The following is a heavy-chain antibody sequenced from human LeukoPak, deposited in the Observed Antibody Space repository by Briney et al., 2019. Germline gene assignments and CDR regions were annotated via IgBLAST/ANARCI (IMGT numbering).Heavy chain of an antibody. Sequence: GGSLRLSCAASGFTFSSYVMSWVRQAPGKGLEWVSTISTSGASTYSADSVKGRFTISRDNSKITLYLQMNSLKADDTAVYYCANRGKYYFDYWGQGTLVTVSS. CDR3: ANRGKYYFDY. CDR2: ISTSGAST. V-gene: IGHV3-23*01. J-gene: IGHJ4*02. D-gene: IGHD3-10*01. CDR1: GFTFSSYV.